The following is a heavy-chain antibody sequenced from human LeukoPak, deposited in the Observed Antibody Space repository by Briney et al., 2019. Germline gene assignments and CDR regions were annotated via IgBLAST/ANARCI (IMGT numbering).Heavy chain of an antibody. CDR3: ASGSGSYYGNFDY. V-gene: IGHV4-59*01. D-gene: IGHD1-26*01. CDR1: GGSISSYY. Sequence: SETLSLTCSVSGGSISSYYWSWIRQPPGKGLEWIGYIYYSGRTNYNPSLKSRVTISVDTSKNQFSLTLSSVTAADTAVYYCASGSGSYYGNFDYWGQGTLVTVSS. J-gene: IGHJ4*02. CDR2: IYYSGRT.